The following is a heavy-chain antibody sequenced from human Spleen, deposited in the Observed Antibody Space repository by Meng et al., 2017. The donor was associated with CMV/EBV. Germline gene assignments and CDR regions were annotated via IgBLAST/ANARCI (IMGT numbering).Heavy chain of an antibody. Sequence: GESLKISCAASGFTFSSNTMSWVRQAPGKGLEWVSIIYSGGSSTYYADSVKGRFTISRDKSKNKLYLQMNSPRAEDTAVYCCAKGGIGYGTPMAFDIWGQGTMVTVSS. V-gene: IGHV3-23*03. CDR2: IYSGGSST. CDR3: AKGGIGYGTPMAFDI. J-gene: IGHJ3*02. D-gene: IGHD6-13*01. CDR1: GFTFSSNT.